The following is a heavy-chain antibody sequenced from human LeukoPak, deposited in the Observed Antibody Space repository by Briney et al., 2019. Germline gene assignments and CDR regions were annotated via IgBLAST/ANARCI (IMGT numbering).Heavy chain of an antibody. D-gene: IGHD1-26*01. CDR1: GFTFSSYA. CDR3: ARGGSGSYYYYYYNMDV. CDR2: TSYDGSNK. J-gene: IGHJ6*03. V-gene: IGHV3-30-3*01. Sequence: PGGSLSLSCAASGFTFSSYAIHWVRQAPGKGLEWVAMTSYDGSNKYYADSVKGRFTISRDNSKNTLYLQMNSLRAEDTAVYYCARGGSGSYYYYYYNMDVWGKGTTVTVSS.